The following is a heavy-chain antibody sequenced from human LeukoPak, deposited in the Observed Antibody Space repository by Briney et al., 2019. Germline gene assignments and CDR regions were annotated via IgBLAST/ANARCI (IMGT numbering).Heavy chain of an antibody. D-gene: IGHD2-8*01. V-gene: IGHV3-23*01. CDR3: AKGRGIVLMVYAYLFDY. CDR1: GFTFSSYA. J-gene: IGHJ4*02. Sequence: PGGSLRLSCAASGFTFSSYAMSWVRQAPGKGLEWVSAISGRGGSTYYADSVKGRFTISRDNSKNTLYLQMNSLRAEDTAVYYCAKGRGIVLMVYAYLFDYWGQGTLVTVSS. CDR2: ISGRGGST.